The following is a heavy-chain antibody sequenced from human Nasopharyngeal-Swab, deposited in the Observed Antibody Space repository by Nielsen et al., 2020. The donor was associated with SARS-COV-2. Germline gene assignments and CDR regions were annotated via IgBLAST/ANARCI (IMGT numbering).Heavy chain of an antibody. Sequence: KVSCKGSGYSFTSYWTGWVRQMPGKGLEWMGIIYPSDSDTRYSPSFQGQVTISADKSISTAYLQWSSLKASDTAMYYCARIGEGVYYYYGMDVWGQGTTVTVSS. J-gene: IGHJ6*02. V-gene: IGHV5-51*01. D-gene: IGHD3-16*01. CDR3: ARIGEGVYYYYGMDV. CDR2: IYPSDSDT. CDR1: GYSFTSYW.